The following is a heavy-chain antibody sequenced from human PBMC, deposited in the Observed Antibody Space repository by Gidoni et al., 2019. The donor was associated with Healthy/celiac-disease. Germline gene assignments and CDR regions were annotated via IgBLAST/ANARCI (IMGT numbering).Heavy chain of an antibody. J-gene: IGHJ4*02. CDR1: GYTFISHY. CDR3: ARVAGPFDY. CDR2: INPSGGST. V-gene: IGHV1-46*01. Sequence: QVQLVQSGAEVKQPGASVTVSCKASGYTFISHYMPWVRQAPGQGLEWMRIINPSGGSTRYAQKFQGRVTMTRDTATSTVYMELSSLRSEDTAVYYCARVAGPFDYWGQGTLVTVSS. D-gene: IGHD6-19*01.